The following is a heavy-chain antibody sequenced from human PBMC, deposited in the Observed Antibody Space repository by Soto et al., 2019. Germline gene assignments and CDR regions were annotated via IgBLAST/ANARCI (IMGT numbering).Heavy chain of an antibody. CDR1: GGSISSYY. V-gene: IGHV4-59*08. J-gene: IGHJ4*02. D-gene: IGHD4-17*01. Sequence: QVQLQESGPGLVKPSETLSLTCTVSGGSISSYYWSWIRQPPGKGLEWIGYIYYSVSTNYNHSLKSRVTISVDTSNNQFSLKLSSVTAADTAVYYCARHETLHGYSDYWGQGTLVTVSS. CDR3: ARHETLHGYSDY. CDR2: IYYSVST.